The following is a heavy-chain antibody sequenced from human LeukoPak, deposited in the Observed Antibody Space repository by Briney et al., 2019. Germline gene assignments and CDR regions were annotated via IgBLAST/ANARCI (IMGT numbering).Heavy chain of an antibody. Sequence: GGSLRLSCAASGFTFSGYDVSWVRQAPGKGLEWVSYTSSSSSTIYYADSVKSRFTISRDNAKNSLYPQMNSLRAEDTAVYYCARLRYYGMDVWGQGTTVTVSS. CDR1: GFTFSGYD. CDR3: ARLRYYGMDV. CDR2: TSSSSSTI. V-gene: IGHV3-48*04. J-gene: IGHJ6*02.